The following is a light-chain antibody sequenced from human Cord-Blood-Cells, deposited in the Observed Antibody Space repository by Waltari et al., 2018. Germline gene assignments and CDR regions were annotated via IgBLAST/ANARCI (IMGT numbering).Light chain of an antibody. V-gene: IGLV3-19*01. CDR1: SLRSYY. J-gene: IGLJ3*02. CDR2: GKN. Sequence: SSELTQDPAVSVALGQTVRITCQGASLRSYYASWYQQKPGQAPVRVIYGKNNRPSGIPDRFSGSSSGNTASLTITGAQAEDEADYYCNSRDSSGNHLVFGGGTKLTVL. CDR3: NSRDSSGNHLV.